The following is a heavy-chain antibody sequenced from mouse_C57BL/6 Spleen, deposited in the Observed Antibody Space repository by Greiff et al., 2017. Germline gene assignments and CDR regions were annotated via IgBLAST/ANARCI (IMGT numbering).Heavy chain of an antibody. Sequence: VMLVESGPGLVQPSQSLSITCTVSGFSLTSYGVHWVRQPPGKGLEWLGVIWSGGSTDYNAAFISRLSISKDNSKSQVFFKMNSLQADDTAIYYCAKINYGSSYYAMDYWGQGTSVTVSS. CDR3: AKINYGSSYYAMDY. J-gene: IGHJ4*01. D-gene: IGHD1-1*01. V-gene: IGHV2-4*01. CDR2: IWSGGST. CDR1: GFSLTSYG.